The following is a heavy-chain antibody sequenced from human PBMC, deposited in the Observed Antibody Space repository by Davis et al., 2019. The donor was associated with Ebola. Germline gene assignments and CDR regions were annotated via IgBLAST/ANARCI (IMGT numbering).Heavy chain of an antibody. J-gene: IGHJ4*02. V-gene: IGHV3-48*01. CDR1: GFTFSSYS. CDR2: ISSSSSTI. D-gene: IGHD1-26*01. Sequence: GESLKISCAASGFTFSSYSMNWVRQAPGKGLEWVSYISSSSSTIYYADSVKGRFTISRDNAKNSLYLQMNSLRAEDTAVYYCARDHIVGARGGWGQGTLVTVSS. CDR3: ARDHIVGARGG.